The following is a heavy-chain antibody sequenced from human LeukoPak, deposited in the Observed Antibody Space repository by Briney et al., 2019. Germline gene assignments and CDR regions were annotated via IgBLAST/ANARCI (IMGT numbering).Heavy chain of an antibody. D-gene: IGHD3-22*01. V-gene: IGHV4-39*07. CDR2: IYYSGST. CDR3: ASLTYYYDSSGYDY. CDR1: GGSISSSSYY. Sequence: PSETLSLTCTVSGGSISSSSYYWGWIRQPPGKGLEWIGSIYYSGSTYYNPSLKSRVTISVDTSKNQFSLKLSSVTAADTAVYYCASLTYYYDSSGYDYWGQGTLVTVSS. J-gene: IGHJ4*02.